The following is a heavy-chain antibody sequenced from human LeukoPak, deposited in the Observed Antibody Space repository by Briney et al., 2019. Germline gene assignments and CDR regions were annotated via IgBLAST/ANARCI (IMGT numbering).Heavy chain of an antibody. J-gene: IGHJ3*02. CDR3: ARGIGTSYDSSRDAFDM. V-gene: IGHV4-61*02. CDR2: IYSPGTN. D-gene: IGHD3-22*01. Sequence: SSETLSLTCTVSAGSISSGDYCWSWIRQPAGKGLEWIGRIYSPGTNYNYNPSLKSRVTISIDTSKTQFSLKLTSVTAADTAVYYCARGIGTSYDSSRDAFDMWGQGTMVTVSS. CDR1: AGSISSGDYC.